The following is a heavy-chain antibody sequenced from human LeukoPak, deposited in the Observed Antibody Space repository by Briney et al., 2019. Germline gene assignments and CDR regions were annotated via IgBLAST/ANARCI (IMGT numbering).Heavy chain of an antibody. V-gene: IGHV4-39*01. J-gene: IGHJ6*03. CDR3: ARQIYYYYYMDV. CDR1: GGSISSSSYY. CDR2: IYYSGST. Sequence: SETLSLTCTVSGGSISSSSYYWGWIRQPPGKGLEWIGSIYYSGSTYYNPSLKSRVTISVDTSKNQFSLKLSSVTAADTAVYYCARQIYYYYYMDVWGKGTTVTVSS.